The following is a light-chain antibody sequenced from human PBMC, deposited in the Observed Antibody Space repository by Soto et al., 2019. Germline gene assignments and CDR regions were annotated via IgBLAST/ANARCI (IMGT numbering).Light chain of an antibody. CDR2: DAS. CDR3: QQYYSYPIT. V-gene: IGKV1-5*01. J-gene: IGKJ5*01. CDR1: QGVGTW. Sequence: DIQMTQSPSTLSASVGGSVPITCRASQGVGTWVAWYKQKPGKAPKLLIYDASSLESGVPSRFSGSGSGTEFTLTISSLQPDDFATYYCQQYYSYPITFGQGTRLEIK.